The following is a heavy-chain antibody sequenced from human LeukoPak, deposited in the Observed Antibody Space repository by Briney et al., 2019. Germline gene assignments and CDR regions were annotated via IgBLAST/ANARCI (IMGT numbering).Heavy chain of an antibody. CDR1: GFTFSSYA. CDR3: AASTVTTDYYYYYVDV. J-gene: IGHJ6*03. V-gene: IGHV3-23*01. Sequence: PGGSLRLSCAASGFTFSSYAMSWVRQAPGKGLEWVSAISGSGGSTYCADSVKGRFTISRDNSKNTLYLQMNSLRAEDTAVYYCAASTVTTDYYYYYVDVWGKGTTVTVSS. CDR2: ISGSGGST. D-gene: IGHD4-17*01.